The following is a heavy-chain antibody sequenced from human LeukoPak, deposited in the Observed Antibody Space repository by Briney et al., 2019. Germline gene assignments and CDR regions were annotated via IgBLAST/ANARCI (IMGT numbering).Heavy chain of an antibody. CDR1: GYTFTGYY. J-gene: IGHJ4*02. Sequence: ASVKVSCKASGYTFTGYYMHWVRQALGQGLEWMGWINPNSGGTNYAQKFQGWVTMTRDTSISTAYMELSRLRSDDTAVYYCARESGIPRYSYRLPLGYWGQGTLVTVSS. V-gene: IGHV1-2*04. CDR3: ARESGIPRYSYRLPLGY. CDR2: INPNSGGT. D-gene: IGHD5-18*01.